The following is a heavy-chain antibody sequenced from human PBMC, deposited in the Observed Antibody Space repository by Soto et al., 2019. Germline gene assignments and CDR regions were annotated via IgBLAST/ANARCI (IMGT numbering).Heavy chain of an antibody. CDR3: AKDLILANYYYYYGMDV. CDR2: ISYDGSNK. D-gene: IGHD3-16*01. V-gene: IGHV3-30*18. Sequence: GGSLRLSCAASGFTFSSYGMHWVRQAPGKGLEWVAVISYDGSNKYYADSVKGRFTISRDNSKNTLYLQMNSLRAEDTAVYYCAKDLILANYYYYYGMDVWGQGTTVTVSS. J-gene: IGHJ6*02. CDR1: GFTFSSYG.